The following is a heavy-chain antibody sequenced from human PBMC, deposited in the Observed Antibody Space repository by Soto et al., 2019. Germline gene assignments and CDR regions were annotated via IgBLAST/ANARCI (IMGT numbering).Heavy chain of an antibody. Sequence: GGSLRLSCAASGFTVSSNYMSWVRQAPGKGLEWVSVIYSGGSTYYADSVKGRFTISRDNSKNTLYLQMNSLRAEDTAVYYCARDKYYCDSSGYYYTDYWGQGTLVTVSS. V-gene: IGHV3-53*01. CDR2: IYSGGST. J-gene: IGHJ4*02. CDR1: GFTVSSNY. CDR3: ARDKYYCDSSGYYYTDY. D-gene: IGHD3-22*01.